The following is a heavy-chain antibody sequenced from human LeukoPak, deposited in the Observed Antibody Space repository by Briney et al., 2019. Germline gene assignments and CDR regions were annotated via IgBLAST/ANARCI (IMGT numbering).Heavy chain of an antibody. CDR2: IIPILGIA. D-gene: IGHD3-3*01. CDR3: ARVSQKRGGYYPQDV. J-gene: IGHJ6*02. V-gene: IGHV1-69*04. CDR1: GGTFSSYA. Sequence: GASVKVSCKASGGTFSSYAISWVRQAPGQGLEWMGRIIPILGIANYAQKFQGRVTITADKSTSTAYMELSRLRSDDTAVYYCARVSQKRGGYYPQDVWGQGTTVTVSS.